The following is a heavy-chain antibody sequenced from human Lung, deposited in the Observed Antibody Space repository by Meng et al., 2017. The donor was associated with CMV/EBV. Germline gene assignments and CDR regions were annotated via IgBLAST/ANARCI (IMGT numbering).Heavy chain of an antibody. CDR1: AGSISSYGSF. D-gene: IGHD3-22*01. CDR2: IYYSGGT. J-gene: IGHJ4*02. V-gene: IGHV4-39*02. CDR3: VRYYDRSGHHYFDY. Sequence: SETLSLTCSVSAGSISSYGSFWGWIRQPPGKGLEWIGMIYYSGGTHYNPSLKSRVIVSVDTSTKNFSLKLSSVTASDTAVYYCVRYYDRSGHHYFDYWGQGSLVTVSS.